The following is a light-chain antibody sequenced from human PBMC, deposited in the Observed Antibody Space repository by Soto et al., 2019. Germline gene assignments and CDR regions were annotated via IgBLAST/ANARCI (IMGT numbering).Light chain of an antibody. V-gene: IGKV3D-15*01. CDR1: QSVSIN. CDR3: QQYKCSPVT. J-gene: IGKJ1*01. CDR2: DAS. Sequence: EIVMTQSPATLSVSPGERATLSCRASQSVSINLAWYQQKPGQAPRLLICDASNRAPGIPDRFSGSGSGTDFTLTISRLEAEDFAVYYCQQYKCSPVTFGQGTKVDIK.